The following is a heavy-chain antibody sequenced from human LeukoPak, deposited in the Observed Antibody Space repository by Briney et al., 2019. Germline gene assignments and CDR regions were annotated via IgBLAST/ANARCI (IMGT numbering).Heavy chain of an antibody. J-gene: IGHJ5*02. Sequence: SETLSLTCTVPGGSISSHYWSWIRQPPGKGLEWIGYIYYSGSTNYNPSLKSRVTISVDTSKNQFSLKLSSVTAADTAVYYCARESITGTTGFDPWGQGTLVTVSS. CDR1: GGSISSHY. V-gene: IGHV4-59*11. CDR2: IYYSGST. CDR3: ARESITGTTGFDP. D-gene: IGHD1-7*01.